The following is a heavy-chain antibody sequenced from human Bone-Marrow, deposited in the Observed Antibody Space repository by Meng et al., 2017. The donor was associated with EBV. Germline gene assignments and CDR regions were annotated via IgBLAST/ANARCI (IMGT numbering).Heavy chain of an antibody. V-gene: IGHV3-11*01. CDR2: NSSSGRTI. CDR1: DFTWSRYH. J-gene: IGHJ4*02. CDR3: ASPPDY. Sequence: MCCADYDFTWSRYHTGWIRQGPGNGLVWVSYNSSSGRTIYYADSVKAPFTISRDNAKNTLYPQMNSLRVEDMAVYYCASPPDYWGQGTLVTVSS.